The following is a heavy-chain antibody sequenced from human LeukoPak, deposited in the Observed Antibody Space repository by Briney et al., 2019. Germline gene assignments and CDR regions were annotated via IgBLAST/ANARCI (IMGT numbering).Heavy chain of an antibody. CDR3: ARHVRYCSSTSCYRGEDAFDI. CDR1: GGSISSYY. Sequence: SETLSLTCSVSGGSISSYYWSWIRQSPGKGLEWIGAIYSNGDTFHNPSLKSRVTISVESSKNQFSLKLSSVTAADTAVYYCARHVRYCSSTSCYRGEDAFDIWGQGTMVTVSS. V-gene: IGHV4-59*08. J-gene: IGHJ3*02. D-gene: IGHD2-2*02. CDR2: IYSNGDT.